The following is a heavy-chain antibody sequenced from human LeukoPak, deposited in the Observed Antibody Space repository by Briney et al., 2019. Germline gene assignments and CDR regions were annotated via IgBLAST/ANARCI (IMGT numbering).Heavy chain of an antibody. V-gene: IGHV5-51*01. J-gene: IGHJ5*02. CDR1: GYSFTSYW. Sequence: GESLKISCKGSGYSFTSYWIGWVRQMPGKGLEWMGIIYPGDSDTRYSPSFQGQVTISADKSISTAYLQWSSLKASDTAMYYCARQDREDWNQGNNWFDPWGQGTLVTVSS. CDR2: IYPGDSDT. D-gene: IGHD1-1*01. CDR3: ARQDREDWNQGNNWFDP.